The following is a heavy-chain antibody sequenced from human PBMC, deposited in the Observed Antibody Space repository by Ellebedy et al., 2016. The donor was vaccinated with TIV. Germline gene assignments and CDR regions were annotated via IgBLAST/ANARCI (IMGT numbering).Heavy chain of an antibody. V-gene: IGHV3-21*01. J-gene: IGHJ3*02. CDR1: GFTFSSYS. CDR3: ARGPMMEGLDAFDI. CDR2: ISSSSSYI. Sequence: GGSLRLXXAASGFTFSSYSMNCVRQAPGKGLEWVSSISSSSSYIYYADSVKGRFTISRDNAKNSLYLQMNSLRAEDTAVYYCARGPMMEGLDAFDIWGQGTMVTVSS. D-gene: IGHD3-22*01.